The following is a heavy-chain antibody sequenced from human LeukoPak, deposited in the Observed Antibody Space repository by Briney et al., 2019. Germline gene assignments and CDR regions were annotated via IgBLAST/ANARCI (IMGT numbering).Heavy chain of an antibody. Sequence: ASVKVSCKASGYTFTNYYIHWVRQAPGQGLEWMGMINPSGGRTTYAKKFQGRVTMTRDTSISTAYMELSRLRSDDTAVYYCARDRAVATIGGVDYWGQGTLVTVSS. J-gene: IGHJ4*02. CDR1: GYTFTNYY. V-gene: IGHV1-46*01. CDR3: ARDRAVATIGGVDY. D-gene: IGHD5-12*01. CDR2: INPSGGRT.